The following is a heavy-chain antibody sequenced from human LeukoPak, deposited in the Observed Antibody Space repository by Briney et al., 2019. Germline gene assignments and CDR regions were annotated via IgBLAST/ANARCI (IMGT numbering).Heavy chain of an antibody. CDR1: GYTLTELS. D-gene: IGHD1-26*01. V-gene: IGHV1-24*01. CDR2: FDPEDGET. Sequence: ASVKVSCKVSGYTLTELSMHWVRQAPGKGLEWMGGFDPEDGETIYAQKFQGRVTITRDTSASTAYMELSSLRSEDTAVYYCARTRGSLNYYYYGMDVWGQGTTVTVSS. CDR3: ARTRGSLNYYYYGMDV. J-gene: IGHJ6*02.